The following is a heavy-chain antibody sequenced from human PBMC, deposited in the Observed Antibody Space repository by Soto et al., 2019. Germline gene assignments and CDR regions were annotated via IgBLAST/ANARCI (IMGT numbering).Heavy chain of an antibody. CDR1: GFTFSRYG. Sequence: QVQLVESGGGVIQPGRSLRLSCAASGFTFSRYGMHWVRQAPGRGLEWVAVVWYDGSNIDYADSVKGRFTISRDNSRNTVFLQMNSLRAEDTAVYYCAKGGFGGMDVWGQGTTVTVSS. CDR2: VWYDGSNI. J-gene: IGHJ6*02. D-gene: IGHD3-16*01. CDR3: AKGGFGGMDV. V-gene: IGHV3-33*06.